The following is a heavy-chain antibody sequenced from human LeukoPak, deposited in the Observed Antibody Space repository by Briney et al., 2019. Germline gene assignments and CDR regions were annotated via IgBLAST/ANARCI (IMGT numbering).Heavy chain of an antibody. CDR3: ARGPDTAMGFDY. J-gene: IGHJ4*02. CDR2: MKPNSGNT. V-gene: IGHV1-8*03. CDR1: GYTFTSYD. Sequence: ASVKVSCKASGYTFTSYDINWVRQATGQGLEWMGWMKPNSGNTGYAQNLQGRDTITRNTSISTAYMELTSLRSQDTAVYYGARGPDTAMGFDYWGQGTLVTVSS. D-gene: IGHD5-18*01.